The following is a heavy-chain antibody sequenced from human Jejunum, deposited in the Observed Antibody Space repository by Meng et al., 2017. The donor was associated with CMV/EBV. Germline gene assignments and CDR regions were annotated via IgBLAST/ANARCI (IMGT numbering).Heavy chain of an antibody. V-gene: IGHV3-23*01. CDR3: AKDRKVTDPEN. J-gene: IGHJ4*02. CDR2: ISVGGHYT. Sequence: GSRFIFSDYGMIWVRQAPGKGLEWVSGISVGGHYTYYADSEKGRFTISRDDSKNTLYLQMNSLRAEDTAVYYCAKDRKVTDPENWGQGTLVTVSS. CDR1: RFIFSDYG. D-gene: IGHD2-21*02.